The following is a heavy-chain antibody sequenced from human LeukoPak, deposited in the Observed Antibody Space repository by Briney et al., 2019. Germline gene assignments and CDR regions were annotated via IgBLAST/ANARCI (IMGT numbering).Heavy chain of an antibody. J-gene: IGHJ6*02. V-gene: IGHV4-59*01. CDR1: GGSIGSYH. CDR3: ARVASKGGMDV. Sequence: SETLSLTCSVSGGSIGSYHWSWIRQPPGKGLEWIGHAHYTWNTKYNPSLTGRVSISLDRSKNQFSLSLSSLTAADTAVYYCARVASKGGMDVWGQGTTVIVSS. CDR2: AHYTWNT. D-gene: IGHD5/OR15-5a*01.